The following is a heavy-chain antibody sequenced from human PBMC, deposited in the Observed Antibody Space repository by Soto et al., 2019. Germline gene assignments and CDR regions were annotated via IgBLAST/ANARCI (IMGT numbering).Heavy chain of an antibody. D-gene: IGHD3-22*01. CDR2: ISSSSTYT. J-gene: IGHJ6*02. CDR1: GFTFSGYY. CDR3: AKDLRYDYDSSGLKGYGMDV. Sequence: PGGSLRLSCAPSGFTFSGYYMTWIRQAPGKGLEWVSSISSSSTYTHYADSVRGRFTISRDNAKNSLYLQMNSLRAEDTAVYYCAKDLRYDYDSSGLKGYGMDVWGQGTTVTFSS. V-gene: IGHV3-11*06.